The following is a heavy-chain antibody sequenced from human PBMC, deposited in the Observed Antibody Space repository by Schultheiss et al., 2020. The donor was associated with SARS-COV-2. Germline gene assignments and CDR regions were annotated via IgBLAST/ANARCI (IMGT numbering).Heavy chain of an antibody. CDR1: GFTFSSYA. D-gene: IGHD1-1*01. CDR2: ISRSGGSI. J-gene: IGHJ4*02. CDR3: TRDPNDLAYFSPSLQEGYYFDY. Sequence: GESLKISCAASGFTFSSYAMSWVRQAPGKGLEWVSAISRSGGSIKYADSVKGRFTISRDNSKNTLYLQINSLKTEDTAVYYCTRDPNDLAYFSPSLQEGYYFDYWGQGTLVTVSS. V-gene: IGHV3-23*01.